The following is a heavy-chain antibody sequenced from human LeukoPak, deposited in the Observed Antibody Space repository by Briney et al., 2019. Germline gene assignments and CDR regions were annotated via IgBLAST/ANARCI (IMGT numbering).Heavy chain of an antibody. V-gene: IGHV3-30*03. D-gene: IGHD1-26*01. CDR2: ISYDGSKE. J-gene: IGHJ3*02. CDR3: VRAILGDRVAFEM. Sequence: GRSLRLSCAASGLTFNSYVMHWVRQAPGKGLEWVALISYDGSKEYYADSVKGRFIIARDNSQDTLSLQMSSLRPEDTALYFCVRAILGDRVAFEMWGQGTMVTVSS. CDR1: GLTFNSYV.